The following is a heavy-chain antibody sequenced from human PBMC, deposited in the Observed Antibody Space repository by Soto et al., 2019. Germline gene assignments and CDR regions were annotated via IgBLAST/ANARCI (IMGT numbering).Heavy chain of an antibody. D-gene: IGHD5-12*01. J-gene: IGHJ4*02. CDR3: ARDSVSTIGDFDN. CDR1: GYTFTSHY. Sequence: QVQLVQSGAEVRKPGASVKVSCKASGYTFTSHYIHLMRQAPGQGLEWMGIINPSVGDTTYARKFLGRITMTRDTSTSTVTMELSRLKSEDTAVYYCARDSVSTIGDFDNWGQGTLVTVSS. CDR2: INPSVGDT. V-gene: IGHV1-46*01.